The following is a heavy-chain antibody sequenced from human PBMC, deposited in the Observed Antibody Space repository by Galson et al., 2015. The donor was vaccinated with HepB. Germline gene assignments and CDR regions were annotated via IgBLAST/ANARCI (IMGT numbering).Heavy chain of an antibody. CDR2: ISGGGGTV. CDR3: ARARLPRGGLFDY. J-gene: IGHJ4*02. V-gene: IGHV3-48*03. D-gene: IGHD2-15*01. Sequence: SLRLSCAASGFIFSSYEMNWVRQAPGKGLEWLSYISGGGGTVYYADSVKGRFIISRDNARNSLYLQMDSLRAEDTSVYYCARARLPRGGLFDYWGQGALVTVSS. CDR1: GFIFSSYE.